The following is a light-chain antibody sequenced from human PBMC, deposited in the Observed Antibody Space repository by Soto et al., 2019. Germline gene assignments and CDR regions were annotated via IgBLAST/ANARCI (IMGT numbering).Light chain of an antibody. V-gene: IGKV1-39*01. CDR3: QQRYRSPYT. J-gene: IGKJ2*01. CDR1: QSINSY. CDR2: GAT. Sequence: IQLTQSPSSLSASVGDRVTVTCRASQSINSYLNWYQQKPGKAPTVLIYGATTLESGVPSRFNGGGSRTDFTLTIDSLQIEDFATYYCQQRYRSPYTFGQGTKLEL.